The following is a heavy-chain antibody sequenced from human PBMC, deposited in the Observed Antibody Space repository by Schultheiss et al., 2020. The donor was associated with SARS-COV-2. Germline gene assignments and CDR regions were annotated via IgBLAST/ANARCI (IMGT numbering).Heavy chain of an antibody. D-gene: IGHD3-9*01. CDR2: IYTSGST. J-gene: IGHJ6*03. V-gene: IGHV4-61*02. CDR1: GGSISSGSYY. Sequence: SETLSLTCTVSGGSISSGSYYWSWIRQPAGKGLEWIGRIYTSGSTNYNPSLQSRVTISVDRSKNQFFLKLTSVTAADTAVFYCARSRGSDWYYMDVWGKGTTVTVSS. CDR3: ARSRGSDWYYMDV.